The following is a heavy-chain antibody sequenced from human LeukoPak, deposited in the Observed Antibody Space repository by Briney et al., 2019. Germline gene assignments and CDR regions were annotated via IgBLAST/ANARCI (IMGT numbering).Heavy chain of an antibody. CDR2: ISGSGGST. V-gene: IGHV3-23*01. D-gene: IGHD1-26*01. CDR3: AKDGATTITFDY. J-gene: IGHJ4*02. CDR1: GFTFSSYA. Sequence: GGSLRLSCAASGFTFSSYAMSWVRQAPGKGLEWVSVISGSGGSTYYRDSVKGRFTISRDNSKNTLYLQMNRLRAEDTAVYCCAKDGATTITFDYWGQGTLVTVSS.